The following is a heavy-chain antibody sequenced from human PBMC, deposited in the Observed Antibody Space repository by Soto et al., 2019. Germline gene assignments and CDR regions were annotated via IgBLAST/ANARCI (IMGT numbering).Heavy chain of an antibody. CDR1: GFSVSDSS. Sequence: EVQLVETEGGLIQPGGSLRLSCEVSGFSVSDSSMIWVRQAPGKGLEWVSVFYRGGSTDYADSVKGRGTVSRDTFKNTLFLQMDSLTVEDTAVYFCARDLGWKDLLNTYYYGMDVWGQGTTVTVS. V-gene: IGHV3-53*02. CDR2: FYRGGST. CDR3: ARDLGWKDLLNTYYYGMDV. J-gene: IGHJ6*02. D-gene: IGHD1-1*01.